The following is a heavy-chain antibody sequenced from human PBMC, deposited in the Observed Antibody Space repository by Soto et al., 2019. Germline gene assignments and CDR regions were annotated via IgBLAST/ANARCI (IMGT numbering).Heavy chain of an antibody. D-gene: IGHD3-16*01. V-gene: IGHV3-23*03. CDR2: IEIGAGAT. CDR3: AKGNGGYFDH. J-gene: IGHJ4*02. Sequence: EVQLLESGGGLVQPGGSLRLSCIASGFTFSNYAMIWVRQAPGKGPEWVSSIEIGAGATYYGDPVKGRFTISRDDSQNALYLQMNSLRAEDTAVYFCAKGNGGYFDHWGQGSLVTVSS. CDR1: GFTFSNYA.